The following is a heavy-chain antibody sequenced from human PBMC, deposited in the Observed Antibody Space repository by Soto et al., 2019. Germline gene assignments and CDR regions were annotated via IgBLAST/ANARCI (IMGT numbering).Heavy chain of an antibody. CDR2: IYWDGDK. D-gene: IGHD3-3*01. CDR1: GFSLSTSGAA. V-gene: IGHV2-5*02. Sequence: QINVIESGPTLVKPTQTLTLTCTFSGFSLSTSGAAMGWVRQPPGRALEWLALIYWDGDKRYNASLGNRLTITKDTSMNQVVLTLTNVDPADTATYYCAHRATMTIFGLIIDNGIWFDPWGQGTRVIVSS. J-gene: IGHJ5*02. CDR3: AHRATMTIFGLIIDNGIWFDP.